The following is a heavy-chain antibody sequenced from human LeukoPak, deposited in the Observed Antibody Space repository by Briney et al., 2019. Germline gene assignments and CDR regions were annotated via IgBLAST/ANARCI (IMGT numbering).Heavy chain of an antibody. J-gene: IGHJ4*02. CDR1: GYTFTGYS. CDR3: ARPYSSSDPFDY. CDR2: INPNSGGT. Sequence: ASVKLSCKSSGYTFTGYSMHWVRHAPGQGLEWMGRINPNSGGTNYAQNFQGRVTMTRDTSMSTAYMELSRLRSDDTAVYYCARPYSSSDPFDYWGQGTLVTVSS. V-gene: IGHV1-2*06. D-gene: IGHD6-6*01.